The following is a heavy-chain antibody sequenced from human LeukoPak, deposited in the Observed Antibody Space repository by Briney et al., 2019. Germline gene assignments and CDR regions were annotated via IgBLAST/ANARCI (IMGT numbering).Heavy chain of an antibody. CDR3: ARGRRGGWQLGAFDI. CDR1: GGSFSGYY. CDR2: INHSGST. D-gene: IGHD6-19*01. V-gene: IGHV4-34*01. Sequence: SETLSLTCAVYGGSFSGYYWSWIRQPPGKGLEWIGEINHSGSTNYTPSLQSRVTISVDTSKNQFSLKLSSVTAADTAVYYCARGRRGGWQLGAFDIWGQGTMVTVSS. J-gene: IGHJ3*02.